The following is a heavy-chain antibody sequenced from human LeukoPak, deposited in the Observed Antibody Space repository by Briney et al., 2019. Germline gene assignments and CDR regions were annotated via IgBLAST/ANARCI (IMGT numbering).Heavy chain of an antibody. V-gene: IGHV3-23*01. D-gene: IGHD2-2*01. J-gene: IGHJ4*02. CDR2: ISVSGGST. Sequence: GGSLRLSCAVSGFTFSSYTMSWVRQAPGKGLEWVSGISVSGGSTYYADSVKGRFTISRDNSKNTLYLQMNSLRAEDTAVYYCAKGRREGCTYSSRFGTDYWGQGTLVTVSS. CDR1: GFTFSSYT. CDR3: AKGRREGCTYSSRFGTDY.